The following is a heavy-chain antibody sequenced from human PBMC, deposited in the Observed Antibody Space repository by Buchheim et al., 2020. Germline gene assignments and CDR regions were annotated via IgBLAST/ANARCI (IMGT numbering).Heavy chain of an antibody. J-gene: IGHJ4*02. Sequence: VELLESGGDLVQPGGSLRLSCAASGFTFSLCSMNWVRQAPGKGLEGIAYITGSGDIVYYADAVQGRFTISRDNAKNSLYLQMNSLNVDDTALYFCARTPGGGGTHYYNYLDSWGQGTL. CDR1: GFTFSLCS. D-gene: IGHD1-1*01. CDR2: ITGSGDIV. CDR3: ARTPGGGGTHYYNYLDS. V-gene: IGHV3-48*01.